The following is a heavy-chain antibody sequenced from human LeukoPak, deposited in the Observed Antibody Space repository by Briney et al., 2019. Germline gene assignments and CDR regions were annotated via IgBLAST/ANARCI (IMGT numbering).Heavy chain of an antibody. CDR2: IRHDGSNK. V-gene: IGHV3-30*02. D-gene: IGHD6-6*01. J-gene: IGHJ3*02. Sequence: GGSLRLSCAASGFTFSSYGMHWVRQAPGKGPEWVAFIRHDGSNKYYADSVKVRFTISRDNSKNTLYLQMNSLRAEDTAVYYCANPMFEYSSSSRALGAFDIWGQGTMVTVSS. CDR1: GFTFSSYG. CDR3: ANPMFEYSSSSRALGAFDI.